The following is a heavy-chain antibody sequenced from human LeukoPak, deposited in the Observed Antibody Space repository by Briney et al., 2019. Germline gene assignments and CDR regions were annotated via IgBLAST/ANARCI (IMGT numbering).Heavy chain of an antibody. CDR3: ASTEGSGSFYYYYYGMDV. V-gene: IGHV3-21*01. Sequence: GGSLRLSCAASGFMFSSYWMTWVRQAPGKGLEWVSSISSSSSYIYYADSVKGRFTISRDNAKNSLYLQMNSLRAEDTAVYYCASTEGSGSFYYYYYGMDVWGQGTTVTVSS. CDR2: ISSSSSYI. CDR1: GFMFSSYW. D-gene: IGHD3-10*01. J-gene: IGHJ6*02.